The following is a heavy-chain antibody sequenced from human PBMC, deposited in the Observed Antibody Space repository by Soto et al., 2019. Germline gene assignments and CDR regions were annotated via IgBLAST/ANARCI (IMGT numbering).Heavy chain of an antibody. CDR3: VRGVPLATDY. CDR2: IKSKTDGGTT. J-gene: IGHJ4*02. Sequence: PGGSLRLSCAASGFTVSSNYMSWVRQAPGKGLEWVGRIKSKTDGGTTDYAAPVKGRFTISRDDSKNTLYLQMNSLKTEDTAVYYCVRGVPLATDYWGQGTLVTAPQ. V-gene: IGHV3-15*01. D-gene: IGHD3-10*01. CDR1: GFTVSSNY.